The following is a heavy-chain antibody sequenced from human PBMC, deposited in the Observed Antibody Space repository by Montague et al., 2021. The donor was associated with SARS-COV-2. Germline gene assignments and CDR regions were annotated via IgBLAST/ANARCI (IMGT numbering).Heavy chain of an antibody. CDR3: AKEGSDYYASGSYYTRLGWFDS. J-gene: IGHJ5*01. CDR2: ISGSGGTT. D-gene: IGHD3-10*01. V-gene: IGHV3-23*01. CDR1: GFSFSNYA. Sequence: SLRLSCAASGFSFSNYAMNWVRQAPGRGLEWVSSISGSGGTTYYADSVEGRFMIPRNNSKNTLYLQMNSLRAEDTAVYYCAKEGSDYYASGSYYTRLGWFDSWGQGTLVTVSS.